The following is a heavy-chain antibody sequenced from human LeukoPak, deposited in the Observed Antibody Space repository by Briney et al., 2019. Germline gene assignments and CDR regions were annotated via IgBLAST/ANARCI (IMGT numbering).Heavy chain of an antibody. CDR1: GYTFTGYY. D-gene: IGHD3-3*01. J-gene: IGHJ4*02. CDR3: ARSHGYDFWSGYYC. V-gene: IGHV1-2*02. CDR2: INPNSGGT. Sequence: ASVTVSCKASGYTFTGYYMHWVRQAPGQGLEWMGWINPNSGGTNYAQKFQGRVTMTRDTSISTAYMELSRLRSDDTAVYYCARSHGYDFWSGYYCWGQGTLVTVSS.